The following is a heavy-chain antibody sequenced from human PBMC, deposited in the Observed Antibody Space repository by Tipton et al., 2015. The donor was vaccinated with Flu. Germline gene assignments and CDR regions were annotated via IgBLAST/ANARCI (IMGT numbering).Heavy chain of an antibody. V-gene: IGHV4-34*01. CDR3: ARERGLRIDY. CDR1: GGSFSGYY. CDR2: INHSGST. D-gene: IGHD4-17*01. Sequence: TLSLTCAVYGGSFSGYYWSWIRQPPGKGLEWIGEINHSGSTNYNPSLKSRVTISVDTSKNQFSLKLSSVTAADTAVYYCARERGLRIDYWGQGTLVTVSS. J-gene: IGHJ4*02.